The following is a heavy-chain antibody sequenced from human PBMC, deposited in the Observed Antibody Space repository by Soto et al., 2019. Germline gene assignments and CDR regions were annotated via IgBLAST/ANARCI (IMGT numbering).Heavy chain of an antibody. CDR3: ARDLWYYDSSGPSAGDY. V-gene: IGHV3-21*01. CDR2: ISSSSSYI. J-gene: IGHJ4*02. Sequence: PGGSLSLSCAASGFTFSSYSMNWVRQAPGKGLEWVSSISSSSSYIYYADSVKGRFTISRDNAKNSLYLQMNSLRAEDTAVYYCARDLWYYDSSGPSAGDYWGQGTLVTVSS. D-gene: IGHD3-22*01. CDR1: GFTFSSYS.